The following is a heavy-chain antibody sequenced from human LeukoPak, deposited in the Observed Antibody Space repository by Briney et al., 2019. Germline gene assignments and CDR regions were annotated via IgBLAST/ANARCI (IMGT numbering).Heavy chain of an antibody. CDR3: ARGYCSSTSCFDFDY. V-gene: IGHV4-59*12. CDR2: NSYSRST. Sequence: SETLSLTCTVSGASLSGYYWTWIRQPPGKGLEWIGYNSYSRSTNYNPSLKSRVTISVDTSKNQFSLKLSSVTAADTAVYYCARGYCSSTSCFDFDYWGQGTLVTVSS. CDR1: GASLSGYY. J-gene: IGHJ4*02. D-gene: IGHD2-2*01.